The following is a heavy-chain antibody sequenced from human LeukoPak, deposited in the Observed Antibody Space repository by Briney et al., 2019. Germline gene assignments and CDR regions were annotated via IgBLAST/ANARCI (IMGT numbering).Heavy chain of an antibody. J-gene: IGHJ5*02. V-gene: IGHV4-39*01. Sequence: PSETLSLTCTVSGASISSTTHFWGWIRQPPGKGLEWIGNKYFGGSTYYNPSLKSRVTMSVDTTKNQFSLTLSSVTAADTAVYYCAKVPSSLWFGELSGANWFDPWGQGTLVTVSS. CDR2: KYFGGST. CDR3: AKVPSSLWFGELSGANWFDP. D-gene: IGHD3-10*01. CDR1: GASISSTTHF.